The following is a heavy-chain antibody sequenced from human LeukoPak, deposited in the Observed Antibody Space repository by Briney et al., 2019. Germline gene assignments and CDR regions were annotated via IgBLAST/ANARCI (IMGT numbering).Heavy chain of an antibody. CDR3: ARVSRAHYYDSSGYLYYFDY. J-gene: IGHJ4*02. V-gene: IGHV4-59*01. Sequence: SETLSLTCTVSGGSINSYYWSWIRQPPGKGLQWIGCIHYSGSTNYNPSLKSRVTISVDTSKNQFSLKLSSVTAADTAVYYCARVSRAHYYDSSGYLYYFDYWGQGTLVTVSS. D-gene: IGHD3-22*01. CDR2: IHYSGST. CDR1: GGSINSYY.